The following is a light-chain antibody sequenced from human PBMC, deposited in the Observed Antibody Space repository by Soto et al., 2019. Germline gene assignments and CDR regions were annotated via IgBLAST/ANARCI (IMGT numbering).Light chain of an antibody. CDR2: DVT. CDR1: SSDVGAYNY. J-gene: IGLJ2*01. Sequence: QSALTQPASVSGSPGQSITISCTGTSSDVGAYNYVSWYQHHPGKAPKLMIYDVTNRPSGVSNRLSGSKSGNTASLTISGLQADDEAHYYCSPYTSSNSLVVFGGGTKLTVL. V-gene: IGLV2-14*03. CDR3: SPYTSSNSLVV.